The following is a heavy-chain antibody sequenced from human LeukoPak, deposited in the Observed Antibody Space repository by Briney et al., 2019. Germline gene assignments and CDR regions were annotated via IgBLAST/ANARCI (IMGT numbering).Heavy chain of an antibody. V-gene: IGHV4-39*01. CDR1: GGSISSSSYY. CDR2: IYYSGST. Sequence: PSETLSLTCTVSGGSISSSSYYWGWIRQPPGKGLEWIGSIYYSGSTYYNPSLKSRVTISVDTSKNQFSLKLSSVTAADTAVDYCARITIFGVVIIPFDYWGQGTLVTVSS. D-gene: IGHD3-3*01. J-gene: IGHJ4*02. CDR3: ARITIFGVVIIPFDY.